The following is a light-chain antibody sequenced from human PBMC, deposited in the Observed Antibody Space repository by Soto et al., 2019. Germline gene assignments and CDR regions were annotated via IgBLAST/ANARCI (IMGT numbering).Light chain of an antibody. CDR1: SSDVGGYNY. J-gene: IGLJ1*01. CDR3: SSYTSSSTQYV. Sequence: QSALTQPASVSGSPGQSITISCTGTSSDVGGYNYVSWYQQHPGKAPKLMIYDVSNRPSGVSNRFSGSKSGNTASLTISGLQAEDEADYYCSSYTSSSTQYVFGTWTKLTVL. CDR2: DVS. V-gene: IGLV2-14*01.